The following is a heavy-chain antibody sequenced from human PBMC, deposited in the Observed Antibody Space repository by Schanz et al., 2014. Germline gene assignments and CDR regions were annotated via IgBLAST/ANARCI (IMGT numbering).Heavy chain of an antibody. D-gene: IGHD3-10*01. Sequence: QVQLVQSWAEVKGPGASVKVSCKASGYTFTSYGINWVRQAPGQGLEWMGKIIPVLNIATYAQRFQGRVSITADTSTNTAYMELSSLTSEDTAVHYCARGRGFYDYWGQGTLVTVSS. J-gene: IGHJ4*02. CDR3: ARGRGFYDY. CDR1: GYTFTSYG. V-gene: IGHV1-69*04. CDR2: IIPVLNIA.